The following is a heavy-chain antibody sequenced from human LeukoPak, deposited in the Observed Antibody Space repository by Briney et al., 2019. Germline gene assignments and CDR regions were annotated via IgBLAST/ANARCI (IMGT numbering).Heavy chain of an antibody. V-gene: IGHV3-23*01. J-gene: IGHJ4*02. D-gene: IGHD3-22*01. Sequence: RAGGSLRLSCSASGFAFRKFAMTRVGHLPGKGLDWVSTISGNGHQTYYGDSVKGRFSVSRDNSKNILYLQMDSLRADDSALYYCAKDANYYDSSGFFIPFDYWGQGTLVTVSS. CDR1: GFAFRKFA. CDR2: ISGNGHQT. CDR3: AKDANYYDSSGFFIPFDY.